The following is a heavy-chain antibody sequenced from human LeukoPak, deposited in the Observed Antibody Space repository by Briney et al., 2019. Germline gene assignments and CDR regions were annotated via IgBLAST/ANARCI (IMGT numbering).Heavy chain of an antibody. V-gene: IGHV3-9*01. D-gene: IGHD4-17*01. Sequence: GRSLRLSCAASGFTFDDYAMHWVRQAPGKGLEWGSGISWNSGSIGYADSVKGRFTISRDNAKNSLYLQMNSLRAEDTALYYCAKGHDYGDYDMSFDYWGQGTLITVSS. CDR2: ISWNSGSI. CDR3: AKGHDYGDYDMSFDY. J-gene: IGHJ4*02. CDR1: GFTFDDYA.